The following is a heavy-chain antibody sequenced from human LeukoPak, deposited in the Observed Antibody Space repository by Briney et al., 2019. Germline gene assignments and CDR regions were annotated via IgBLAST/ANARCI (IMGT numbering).Heavy chain of an antibody. V-gene: IGHV3-30*18. Sequence: PGGSLRLSCAASGIILSNSGMHWVRQAPGRGLEWVAVISSDGSDRYYTDSVKGRFTISRDNSKNTLYLQMNSLRTEDTAVYYCAKDAAPTQLWLIFDSWGQGALVTVSS. CDR2: ISSDGSDR. D-gene: IGHD5-18*01. CDR1: GIILSNSG. J-gene: IGHJ4*02. CDR3: AKDAAPTQLWLIFDS.